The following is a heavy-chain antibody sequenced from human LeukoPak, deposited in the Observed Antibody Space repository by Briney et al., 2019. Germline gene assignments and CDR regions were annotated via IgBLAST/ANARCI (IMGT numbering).Heavy chain of an antibody. V-gene: IGHV4-59*08. CDR2: IYYSGRT. CDR1: GGSISSNY. CDR3: TRGWGYFDY. J-gene: IGHJ4*02. D-gene: IGHD3-16*01. Sequence: ASETLSLTSTVSGGSISSNYGSWIRQPPGKGLEWIGYIYYSGRTDYNPSLQSRVTISVDTSKNQFSLKLSTVTAAAPPVYYCTRGWGYFDYWGQGTLVTVSS.